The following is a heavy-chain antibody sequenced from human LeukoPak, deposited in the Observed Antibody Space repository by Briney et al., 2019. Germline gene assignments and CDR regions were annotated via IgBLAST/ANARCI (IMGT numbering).Heavy chain of an antibody. CDR3: ARDEILEWFSYGMDV. J-gene: IGHJ6*02. V-gene: IGHV3-30-3*01. CDR1: GFTFRSYA. D-gene: IGHD3-3*01. Sequence: PGGSLRLSCAASGFTFRSYAMSWFRQAPGKGLEWVAVISYDGSNKYYADSVKGRFTISRDKSKNTLYLQTNSLRAEDTAVYYCARDEILEWFSYGMDVWGQGTTVTVSS. CDR2: ISYDGSNK.